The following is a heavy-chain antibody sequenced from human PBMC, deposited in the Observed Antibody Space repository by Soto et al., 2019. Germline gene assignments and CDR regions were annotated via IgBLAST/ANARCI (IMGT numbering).Heavy chain of an antibody. J-gene: IGHJ5*02. CDR3: ARGSKYCSSTSCSRNWFVP. D-gene: IGHD2-2*01. V-gene: IGHV4-34*01. Sequence: SETLSLTCAVYGGSFSGYYWSWIRQPPGKGLEWIGEINHSGSTNYNPSLKSRVTISVDTSKNQFSLKLSSVTAADTAVYYCARGSKYCSSTSCSRNWFVPWGQGTLVTVSS. CDR1: GGSFSGYY. CDR2: INHSGST.